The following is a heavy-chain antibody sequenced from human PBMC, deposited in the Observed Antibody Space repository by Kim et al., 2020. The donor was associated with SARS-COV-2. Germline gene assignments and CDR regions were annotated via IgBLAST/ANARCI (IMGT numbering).Heavy chain of an antibody. J-gene: IGHJ6*02. Sequence: PSLKSRVTISVDTSKIQFSLKLSSVTAADTAIYYCARDNVLAYYYYGMDVWGQGTTVTVSS. CDR3: ARDNVLAYYYYGMDV. D-gene: IGHD2-8*01. V-gene: IGHV4-59*01.